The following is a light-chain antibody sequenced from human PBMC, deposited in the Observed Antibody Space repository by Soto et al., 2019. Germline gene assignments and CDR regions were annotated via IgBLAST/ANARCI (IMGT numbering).Light chain of an antibody. V-gene: IGKV1-39*01. J-gene: IGKJ5*01. CDR2: AAS. Sequence: DIQMTQSPSSLSASVGDRVTITCRASQSIRRYLNWYQQKPGKAPKLLIYAASSLQSGVPSRFSGSGSGTDFTLTISSLQPEDFATYYCQQSNSIPINFGQGTRLEIK. CDR3: QQSNSIPIN. CDR1: QSIRRY.